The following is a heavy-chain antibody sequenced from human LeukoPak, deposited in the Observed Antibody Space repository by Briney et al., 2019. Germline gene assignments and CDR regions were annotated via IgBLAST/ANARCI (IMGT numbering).Heavy chain of an antibody. V-gene: IGHV1-2*02. J-gene: IGHJ4*02. CDR3: ARGYALYSGRYIDFDY. Sequence: ASVKVPCKASGYTFTGHYMHWVRQAPGQGLEWMGWINPNNGGTNYAQKFQGRVTMTRDTSISTAYMELSRLRSDDTAVYYCARGYALYSGRYIDFDYWGQGTLGTVSS. CDR1: GYTFTGHY. D-gene: IGHD1-26*01. CDR2: INPNNGGT.